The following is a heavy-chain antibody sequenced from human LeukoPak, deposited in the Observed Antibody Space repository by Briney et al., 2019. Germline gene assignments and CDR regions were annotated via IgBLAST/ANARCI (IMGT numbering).Heavy chain of an antibody. Sequence: RASVKVSCKASGGTFSSYAISWVRQAPGQGLEWMGGIIPIFGTANYAQKFQGRVTITADKSTSTAYMELSSLRSEDTAVYYCARCDYGDSLWNYYYYYYMDVWGKGTTVTVSS. CDR1: GGTFSSYA. CDR3: ARCDYGDSLWNYYYYYYMDV. CDR2: IIPIFGTA. D-gene: IGHD4-17*01. V-gene: IGHV1-69*06. J-gene: IGHJ6*03.